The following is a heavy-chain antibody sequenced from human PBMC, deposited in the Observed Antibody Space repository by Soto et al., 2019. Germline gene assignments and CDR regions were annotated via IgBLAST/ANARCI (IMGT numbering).Heavy chain of an antibody. CDR3: ARDSQSYAGGRRTTFDP. J-gene: IGHJ5*02. Sequence: SETLSLTGTVSGGSITSYYWIWLRPPAGKGLEWIGRVYTSGYTNYNPSVKSRVTMSVDISRNRFSLNLSSVTAADTAVYYCARDSQSYAGGRRTTFDPWGQGTLVTVSS. D-gene: IGHD2-2*01. CDR1: GGSITSYY. V-gene: IGHV4-4*07. CDR2: VYTSGYT.